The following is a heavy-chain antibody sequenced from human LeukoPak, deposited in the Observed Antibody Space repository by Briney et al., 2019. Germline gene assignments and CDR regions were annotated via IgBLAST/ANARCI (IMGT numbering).Heavy chain of an antibody. V-gene: IGHV3-15*01. Sequence: GGSLRLSCAGHGLTFGHAWMNWVRQAPGKGLEWVGRLKSTADGETTDYAAPVKGRFTISRDDSKSTLYLQMNSLKTEDTAVYYCNTVDGRTGPPFDYWGQGTLVTVSS. CDR2: LKSTADGETT. CDR3: NTVDGRTGPPFDY. CDR1: GLTFGHAW. D-gene: IGHD2-8*02. J-gene: IGHJ4*02.